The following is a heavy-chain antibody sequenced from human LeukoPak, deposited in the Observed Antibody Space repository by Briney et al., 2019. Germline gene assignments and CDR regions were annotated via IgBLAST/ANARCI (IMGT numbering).Heavy chain of an antibody. D-gene: IGHD1-26*01. J-gene: IGHJ3*02. CDR1: GFTFNSYW. Sequence: GGSLRLSCAASGFTFNSYWMSWVRQAPGKGLEWVSSISSSSSYIYYADSVKGRFTISRDNAKNSLYLQMNSLRAEDTAVYYCARLGSLIVGATKAFDIWGQGTMVTVSS. CDR2: ISSSSSYI. CDR3: ARLGSLIVGATKAFDI. V-gene: IGHV3-21*01.